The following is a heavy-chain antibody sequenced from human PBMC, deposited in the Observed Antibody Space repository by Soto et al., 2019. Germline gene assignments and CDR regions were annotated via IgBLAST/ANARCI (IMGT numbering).Heavy chain of an antibody. Sequence: GGSLRLSCAASGFTFSSYAMHWVRQAPGKGLEWVAVISYDGSNKYYADSVKGRFTISRDNSKNTLYLQMNSLTAEDTAVYYCARQGYCSGGSCYTGFDYWGQGTLVTVSS. CDR2: ISYDGSNK. CDR3: ARQGYCSGGSCYTGFDY. V-gene: IGHV3-30-3*01. J-gene: IGHJ4*02. D-gene: IGHD2-15*01. CDR1: GFTFSSYA.